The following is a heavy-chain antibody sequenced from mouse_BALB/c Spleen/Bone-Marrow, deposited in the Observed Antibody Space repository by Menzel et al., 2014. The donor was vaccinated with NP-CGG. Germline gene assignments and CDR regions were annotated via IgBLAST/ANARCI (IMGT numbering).Heavy chain of an antibody. CDR1: GFTFSSYT. CDR3: ARGNGFAY. Sequence: EVQRVESGGGLVQPGGSLKLSCAASGFTFSSYTMSWVRQTPEKRLDWVAYISNGGGSTYYPDTVKGRFTISRDNAKNTLYLQMSSLKSEDTATYYCARGNGFAYWGQGTLVTVSA. J-gene: IGHJ3*01. CDR2: ISNGGGST. V-gene: IGHV5-12-2*01.